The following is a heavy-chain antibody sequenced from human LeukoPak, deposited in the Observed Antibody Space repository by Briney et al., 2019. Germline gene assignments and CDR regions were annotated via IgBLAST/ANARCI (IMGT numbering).Heavy chain of an antibody. V-gene: IGHV3-30*02. J-gene: IGHJ4*02. CDR1: GFTFSSYG. D-gene: IGHD3-22*01. CDR2: IWYDGSNK. CDR3: AKGTHYYDSSGYRDPPDY. Sequence: GGSLRLSCAASGFTFSSYGMHWVRQAPGKGLEWVAVIWYDGSNKYYADSVKGRFTISRDNSKNTLYLQMNSLRAEDTAVYYCAKGTHYYDSSGYRDPPDYWGQGTLVTVSS.